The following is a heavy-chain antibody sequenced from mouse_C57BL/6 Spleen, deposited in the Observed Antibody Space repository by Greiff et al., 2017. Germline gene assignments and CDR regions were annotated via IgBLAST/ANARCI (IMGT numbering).Heavy chain of an antibody. Sequence: LVESGAELVRPGASVTLSCKASGYTFTDYEMHWVQQTPVHGLEWIGAIDPETGGTAYNQKFKGKTILAADKSSSTAYMELRSLTSEDSAVYYCTRGLRLGYWAQGTTLTVSS. CDR3: TRGLRLGY. J-gene: IGHJ2*01. D-gene: IGHD3-3*01. V-gene: IGHV1-15*01. CDR1: GYTFTDYE. CDR2: IDPETGGT.